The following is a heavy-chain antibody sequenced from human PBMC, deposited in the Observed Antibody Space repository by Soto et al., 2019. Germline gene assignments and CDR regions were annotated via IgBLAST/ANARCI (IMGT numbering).Heavy chain of an antibody. CDR1: GSSISGFY. V-gene: IGHV4-4*07. J-gene: IGHJ5*02. Sequence: XETLCLTCTVAGSSISGFYWSWIRKSAGKGLDWIGRIYATGTTDYNPSLKSRVMMSVDTSKKQFSLKLRSVTAADTAVYYCVRDGTKTLRDWFDHWGQGNSVTVSS. D-gene: IGHD1-1*01. CDR3: VRDGTKTLRDWFDH. CDR2: IYATGTT.